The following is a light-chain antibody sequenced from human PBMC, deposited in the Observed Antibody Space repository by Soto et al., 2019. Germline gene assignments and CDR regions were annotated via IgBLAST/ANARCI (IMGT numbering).Light chain of an antibody. J-gene: IGKJ2*01. CDR3: QQRSTWPRT. V-gene: IGKV3-11*01. CDR2: EAS. Sequence: EIVLTQSPATLSLSPGERATLSCRASQSVSSHLAWYQQKPGQAPRLLIYEASNRATGFPARFSGSGSGTDFTLTITSLEPEDLAVYYCQQRSTWPRTFGQGTKLEIK. CDR1: QSVSSH.